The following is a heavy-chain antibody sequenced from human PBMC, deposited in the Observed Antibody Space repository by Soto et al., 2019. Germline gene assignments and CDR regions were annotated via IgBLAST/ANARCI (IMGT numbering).Heavy chain of an antibody. D-gene: IGHD6-13*01. CDR3: ARAAMGGSSWPFDY. CDR2: IYHSGST. CDR1: GGSISSSNW. V-gene: IGHV4-4*02. J-gene: IGHJ4*02. Sequence: QVQLQESGPGLVKPSGTLSLTCAVSGGSISSSNWWSWVRQPPGKGLEWIGEIYHSGSTNYNPPLKRRVTLSADKSKNQFSLKLSSVTAADTAVYYCARAAMGGSSWPFDYWGQGTLVTVSS.